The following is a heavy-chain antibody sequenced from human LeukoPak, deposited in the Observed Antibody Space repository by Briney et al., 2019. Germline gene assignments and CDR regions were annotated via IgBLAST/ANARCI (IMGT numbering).Heavy chain of an antibody. CDR1: GYTFTNYG. CDR3: ARDWYCTGGICNDCFDP. D-gene: IGHD2-8*02. J-gene: IGHJ5*02. Sequence: ASVKVSCKASGYTFTNYGISWVRQAPGQGLEWMGWVSTYNDDTNYAQNFQGRVTMTTDTSTNTAYMELRSLRSDDTALYYCARDWYCTGGICNDCFDPWGQGTLVTVSS. V-gene: IGHV1-18*01. CDR2: VSTYNDDT.